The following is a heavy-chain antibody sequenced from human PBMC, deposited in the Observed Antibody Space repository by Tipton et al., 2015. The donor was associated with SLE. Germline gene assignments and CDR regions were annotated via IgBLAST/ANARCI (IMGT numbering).Heavy chain of an antibody. J-gene: IGHJ4*02. D-gene: IGHD6-19*01. CDR1: GFTFRTYA. CDR3: ARERSSGWSGEVFDC. V-gene: IGHV3-21*01. CDR2: ISSSSSYI. Sequence: SLRLSCAASGFTFRTYAMSWVRQAPGKGLEWVSSISSSSSYIYYADSVKGRFTISRDNAKNSLYLQMNSLRAEDTAVYYCARERSSGWSGEVFDCWGQGTLVTVSS.